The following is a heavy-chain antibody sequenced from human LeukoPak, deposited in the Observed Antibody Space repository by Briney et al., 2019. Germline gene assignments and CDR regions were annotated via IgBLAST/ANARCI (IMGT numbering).Heavy chain of an antibody. CDR3: VKRSDARAMDY. J-gene: IGHJ4*02. V-gene: IGHV3-23*01. CDR2: ITNSGGNT. Sequence: PGGSLRLSCAASGFTFSDLYMDWVRQAPGKGLEWVSSITNSGGNTFYPDSVKGRFTISRDNSKSTLYLQMNSLRAEDTAVYYCVKRSDARAMDYWGQGTLVTVSS. CDR1: GFTFSDLY.